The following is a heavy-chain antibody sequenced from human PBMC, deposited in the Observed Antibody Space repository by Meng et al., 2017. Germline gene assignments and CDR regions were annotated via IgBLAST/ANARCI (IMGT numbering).Heavy chain of an antibody. CDR1: GGSISSSSYY. CDR2: IYYSGST. V-gene: IGHV4-39*07. J-gene: IGHJ4*02. CDR3: ARVAVGYFDRAPYYFDY. D-gene: IGHD3-9*01. Sequence: SETLSLTCTVSGGSISSSSYYWGWIRQPPGKGLEWIGSIYYSGSTYYNPSLKSRVTISVDTSKNQFSLKLSSVTAADTGVYYCARVAVGYFDRAPYYFDYWGQGTLVTVSS.